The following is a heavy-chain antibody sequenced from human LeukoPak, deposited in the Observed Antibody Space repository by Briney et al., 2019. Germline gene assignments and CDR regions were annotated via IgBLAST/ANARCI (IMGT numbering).Heavy chain of an antibody. D-gene: IGHD3-3*01. Sequence: GGSLRLSCAAPGFTFSSYGMHWVLQAPGKGLEWVAFIRYDGSNKYYADSVKGRFTISRDNSKNTLYLQMNSLRAEDTAVYYCAKDGDHYDSSSYYYYYYYMDVWGKGTTVTVSS. V-gene: IGHV3-30*02. J-gene: IGHJ6*03. CDR2: IRYDGSNK. CDR3: AKDGDHYDSSSYYYYYYYMDV. CDR1: GFTFSSYG.